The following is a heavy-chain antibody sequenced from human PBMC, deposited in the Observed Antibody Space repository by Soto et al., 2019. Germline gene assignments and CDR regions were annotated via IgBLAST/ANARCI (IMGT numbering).Heavy chain of an antibody. V-gene: IGHV4-59*01. CDR3: ARDIGVVVAATPRQYGMDV. CDR2: NYYSGTT. J-gene: IGHJ6*02. Sequence: PSETLSLTCAVSGVSISSYYWSWIRQPPGKGLEWIGYNYYSGTTNYNPSLKSRVTISVDTPKNQFSLKLSSVTAADTAVYYCARDIGVVVAATPRQYGMDVWGQGTTVTVSS. CDR1: GVSISSYY. D-gene: IGHD2-15*01.